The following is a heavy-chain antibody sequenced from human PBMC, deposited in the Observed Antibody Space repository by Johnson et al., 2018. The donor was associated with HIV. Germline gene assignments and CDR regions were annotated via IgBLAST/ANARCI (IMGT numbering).Heavy chain of an antibody. J-gene: IGHJ3*02. Sequence: VQLVESGGGLVQPGGSLRLSCAASGFTFTNHYMTWVRQAPGKGLEWVANIKQDASEKYSVDSVKGRFTISRDNAKSSLYLQMNSLRAEDTAVYYCARGGWGDAFDIWGQGTMVTVSS. CDR1: GFTFTNHY. D-gene: IGHD3-16*01. V-gene: IGHV3-7*01. CDR3: ARGGWGDAFDI. CDR2: IKQDASEK.